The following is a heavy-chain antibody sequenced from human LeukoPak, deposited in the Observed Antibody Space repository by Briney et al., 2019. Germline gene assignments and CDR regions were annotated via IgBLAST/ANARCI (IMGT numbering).Heavy chain of an antibody. CDR1: GFTFNLYA. Sequence: AGGSLRLSCATSGFTFNLYAMTWVRLAPGKGLEWVPHITGGGDGTYYADSVRGRFTISRDNSKNTLYLQMNSLRVEDTATYYCARDAYAVADFWGHGTVVTVSS. D-gene: IGHD4-17*01. CDR3: ARDAYAVADF. CDR2: ITGGGDGT. V-gene: IGHV3-23*01. J-gene: IGHJ4*01.